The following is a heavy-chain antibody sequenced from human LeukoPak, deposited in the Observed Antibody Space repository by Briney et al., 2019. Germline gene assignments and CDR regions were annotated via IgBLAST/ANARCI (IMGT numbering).Heavy chain of an antibody. CDR2: INPSSGGT. CDR3: ARDYRSEYYDSSGYYYGFGFDY. D-gene: IGHD3-22*01. J-gene: IGHJ4*02. V-gene: IGHV1-2*02. Sequence: ASVKVSCKASGYTFTGYYMHWVRQAPGQGLEWMGWINPSSGGTNYAQKFQGRVTMTRDTSISTAYKELSRLRSDDTAVYYCARDYRSEYYDSSGYYYGFGFDYWGQGTLVTVSS. CDR1: GYTFTGYY.